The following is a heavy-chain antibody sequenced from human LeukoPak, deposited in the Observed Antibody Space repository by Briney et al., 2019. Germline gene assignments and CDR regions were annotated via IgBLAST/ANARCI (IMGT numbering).Heavy chain of an antibody. CDR2: IYYSGST. D-gene: IGHD5-18*01. CDR1: GGSISSYY. J-gene: IGHJ4*02. V-gene: IGHV4-59*01. CDR3: AREPGTGYSYGSFDY. Sequence: PSETLSLTCTVSGGSISSYYWSWTRQPPGKGLEWIGYIYYSGSTNYNPSLKSRVTISVDTSKNQFSLKLSSVTAADTAVYYCAREPGTGYSYGSFDYWGQGTLVTVSS.